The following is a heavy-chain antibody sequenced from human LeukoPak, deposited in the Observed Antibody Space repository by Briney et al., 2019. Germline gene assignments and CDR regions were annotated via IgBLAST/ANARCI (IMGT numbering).Heavy chain of an antibody. CDR3: TRVRAMFGYDAFDI. CDR2: LWYDGTNK. Sequence: PGGSLRLSCAASGFTFSSYGMHWVRQAPGKGLEWVAVLWYDGTNKYYADSVKGRFTISRENSKNTLYLQMNSLRVEDTAVYYCTRVRAMFGYDAFDIWGQGTMVTVSS. D-gene: IGHD3-10*02. V-gene: IGHV3-33*01. CDR1: GFTFSSYG. J-gene: IGHJ3*02.